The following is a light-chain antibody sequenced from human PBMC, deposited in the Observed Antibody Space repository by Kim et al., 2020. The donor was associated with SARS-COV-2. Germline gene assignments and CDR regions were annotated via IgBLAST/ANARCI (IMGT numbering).Light chain of an antibody. Sequence: SSELTQPPSVSVSPGQTASITCSGDKLGDKYACWYQQKPGQSPVLVIYQDSKRPSGIPERFSGSNSGNTATLTISGTQAMDEADYYCQAWDSRVFGGGTQ. CDR3: QAWDSRV. J-gene: IGLJ3*02. CDR2: QDS. V-gene: IGLV3-1*01. CDR1: KLGDKY.